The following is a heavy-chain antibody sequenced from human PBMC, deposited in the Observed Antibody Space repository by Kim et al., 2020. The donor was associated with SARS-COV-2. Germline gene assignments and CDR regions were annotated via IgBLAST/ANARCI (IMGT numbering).Heavy chain of an antibody. CDR3: AREVWRSRNGLDV. CDR1: GYTFGIYH. J-gene: IGHJ6*02. V-gene: IGHV1-46*01. Sequence: ASVKVSCKTSGYTFGIYHIQWLRQAPGQGFEWMGIFNPTDGKTTYAQRFQGRLTVTRDTATSTVYMELSSLKSEDTAIYYCAREVWRSRNGLDVWGQGTT. CDR2: FNPTDGKT.